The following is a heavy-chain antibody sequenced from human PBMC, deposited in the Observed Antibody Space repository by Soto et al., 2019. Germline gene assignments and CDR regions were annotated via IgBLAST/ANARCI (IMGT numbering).Heavy chain of an antibody. Sequence: PSETLSLTCTVSGGSIGSYYWSWIRQPPGKGLEWIGYIYYSGSTNYNPSLKSRVTISVDTSKNQFSLKLSSVTAADTAVYYCTSITMVRVVPDWGQGTLVTVSS. CDR2: IYYSGST. D-gene: IGHD3-10*01. CDR3: TSITMVRVVPD. CDR1: GGSIGSYY. V-gene: IGHV4-59*01. J-gene: IGHJ4*02.